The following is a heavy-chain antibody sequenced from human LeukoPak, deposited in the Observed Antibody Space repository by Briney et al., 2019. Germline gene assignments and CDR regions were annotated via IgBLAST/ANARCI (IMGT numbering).Heavy chain of an antibody. J-gene: IGHJ4*02. CDR1: GFSLSTSGVG. V-gene: IGHV2-5*01. D-gene: IGHD3-3*01. Sequence: SGPALVNSPQPLTLTCTFSGFSLSTSGVGVGWIRQPPGKALEWLALIYWNDDKRYSPSLKSRLTITKDTSKNQVVLTMTNMDPVDTATYSCARTIFGVVIPSYYFDYWGQGTLVTVSS. CDR2: IYWNDDK. CDR3: ARTIFGVVIPSYYFDY.